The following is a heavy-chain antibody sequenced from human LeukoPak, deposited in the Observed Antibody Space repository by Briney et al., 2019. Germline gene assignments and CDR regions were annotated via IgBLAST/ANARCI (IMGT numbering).Heavy chain of an antibody. V-gene: IGHV1-69*13. CDR2: IIPIFGTA. D-gene: IGHD3-22*01. J-gene: IGHJ5*02. CDR1: GGTFSSYA. Sequence: WASVKVSCKASGGTFSSYAISWVRQAPGQGLEWMGGIIPIFGTANYAQKFQGRVTITADESTSTAYMELSSLRSEDTAVYYCAREGYYYDSRWFDPWGQGTLVTVSS. CDR3: AREGYYYDSRWFDP.